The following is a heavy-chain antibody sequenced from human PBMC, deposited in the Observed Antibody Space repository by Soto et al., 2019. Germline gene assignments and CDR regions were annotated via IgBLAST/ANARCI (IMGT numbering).Heavy chain of an antibody. D-gene: IGHD4-17*01. Sequence: SETLSLTCTVSGGSISSGDYYWSWIRQPPGKGLEWIGYIYYSGSTYYNPSLKSRVTISVDTSKNQFSLKLSSVTAADTAVYYCARDPFLDYGGKPYYYGMDVWGQGTTVTVSS. CDR3: ARDPFLDYGGKPYYYGMDV. CDR1: GGSISSGDYY. V-gene: IGHV4-30-4*01. J-gene: IGHJ6*02. CDR2: IYYSGST.